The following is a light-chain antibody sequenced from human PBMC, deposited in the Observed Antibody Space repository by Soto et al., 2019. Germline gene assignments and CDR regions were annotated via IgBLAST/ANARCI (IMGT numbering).Light chain of an antibody. V-gene: IGLV1-44*01. CDR2: SNN. CDR3: VAWDDSLNGYVV. Sequence: QSVLTQPPSASGTPGQRVTISCSGSSSNIGSNTVNWYQQLPGTAPKLVIYSNNQRPSGVPDRFSGSKSGTSASLAISGLQSAAEADYYCVAWDDSLNGYVVFGGGTKLTVL. CDR1: SSNIGSNT. J-gene: IGLJ2*01.